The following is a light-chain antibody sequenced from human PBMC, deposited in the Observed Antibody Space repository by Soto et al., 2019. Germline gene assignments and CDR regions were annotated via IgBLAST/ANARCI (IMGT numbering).Light chain of an antibody. CDR2: AAS. V-gene: IGKV1-8*01. CDR1: QGISSY. CDR3: QQYYSYPWT. J-gene: IGKJ1*01. Sequence: AFRMTQSPSSLSASTGDRVTITCRASQGISSYLASYQQKPGKAPKLLIYAASTLQSGVRSSFSGSGSGTDFTRTISCLQSEDFATYYCQQYYSYPWTFGQGTKVEI.